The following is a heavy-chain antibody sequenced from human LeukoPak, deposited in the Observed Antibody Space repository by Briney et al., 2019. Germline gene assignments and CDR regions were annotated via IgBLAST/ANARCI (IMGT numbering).Heavy chain of an antibody. CDR3: AAVSGSYSSGDY. J-gene: IGHJ4*02. CDR1: GYIFTIFW. V-gene: IGHV5-51*01. Sequence: GESLKISCRASGYIFTIFWIGWVRQVPGEGLEWMAIFYPGTSDTRYSPSFRGHVTISVDKSINTVNLQWSSLTASDTAMYYCAAVSGSYSSGDYWGQGTLVTVSS. D-gene: IGHD1-26*01. CDR2: FYPGTSDT.